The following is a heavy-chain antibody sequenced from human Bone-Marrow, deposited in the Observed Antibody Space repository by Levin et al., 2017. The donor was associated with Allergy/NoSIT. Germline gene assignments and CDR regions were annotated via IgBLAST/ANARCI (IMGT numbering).Heavy chain of an antibody. J-gene: IGHJ4*02. Sequence: SLKISCATSGFTLDDYAMHWVRQAPGKGLEWVSGISWNSGSIGYADSVKGRFTISRDNAGNSLYLVMNSLRAEDTALYYCGKAGLYPAGPRFDHGGQGTLVPVAS. CDR2: ISWNSGSI. D-gene: IGHD2/OR15-2a*01. CDR1: GFTLDDYA. V-gene: IGHV3-9*01. CDR3: GKAGLYPAGPRFDH.